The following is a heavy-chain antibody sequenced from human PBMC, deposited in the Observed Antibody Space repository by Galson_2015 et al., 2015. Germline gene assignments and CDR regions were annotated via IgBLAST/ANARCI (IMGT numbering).Heavy chain of an antibody. CDR1: GFTFDDYG. Sequence: SLRLSCAASGFTFDDYGMHWVRQAPGKGLEWVSGISWNSGSIACADSVKGRFTISRDNANNFLYLQMNSLRVEDTALYYCTKVGYCGGDCYSDWGQGTLVTVSS. CDR3: TKVGYCGGDCYSD. CDR2: ISWNSGSI. D-gene: IGHD2-21*02. V-gene: IGHV3-9*01. J-gene: IGHJ4*02.